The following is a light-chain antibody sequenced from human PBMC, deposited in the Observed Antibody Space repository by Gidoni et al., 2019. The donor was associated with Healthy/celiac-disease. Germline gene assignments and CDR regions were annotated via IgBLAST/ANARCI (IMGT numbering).Light chain of an antibody. Sequence: IVLTQSPGTLSLSPGERATLSCRASQSVDRSSLAWYQQKPGQAPRLLIYDASSRATGIPDRFSGSGSGTDFTLTISRLEPEDFAVYFCQQYAYSPLTFGGGTKVEIK. J-gene: IGKJ4*01. CDR3: QQYAYSPLT. V-gene: IGKV3-20*01. CDR1: QSVDRSS. CDR2: DAS.